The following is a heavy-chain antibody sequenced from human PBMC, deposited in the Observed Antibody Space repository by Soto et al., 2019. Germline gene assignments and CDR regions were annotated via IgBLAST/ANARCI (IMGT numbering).Heavy chain of an antibody. Sequence: QVQLQQWGAGLLKPSETLSLTCAVDGGSVNSYYWSWIRQPPGKGLEWIAEINHRGSSNRNPARDSRITISVDTSKNQFSLELNSVTAADSAVYYCARAGFSNGFYGTFDYWGQGTLVTVSS. D-gene: IGHD6-19*01. V-gene: IGHV4-34*02. CDR2: INHRGSS. J-gene: IGHJ4*02. CDR3: ARAGFSNGFYGTFDY. CDR1: GGSVNSYY.